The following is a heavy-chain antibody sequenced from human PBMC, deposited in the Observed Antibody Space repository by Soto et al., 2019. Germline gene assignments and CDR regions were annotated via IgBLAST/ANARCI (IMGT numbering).Heavy chain of an antibody. D-gene: IGHD3-22*01. CDR2: ISAYNGNT. CDR1: GSPFTSYG. CDR3: ARDPRDSSGYYYPFDY. Sequence: ASVKVSCKASGSPFTSYGISCVRQAPGQGLEWMGWISAYNGNTNYAQKLQGRVTMTTDTSTSTAYMELRSLRSDDTAVYYCARDPRDSSGYYYPFDYWGQGTLVTVSS. J-gene: IGHJ4*02. V-gene: IGHV1-18*01.